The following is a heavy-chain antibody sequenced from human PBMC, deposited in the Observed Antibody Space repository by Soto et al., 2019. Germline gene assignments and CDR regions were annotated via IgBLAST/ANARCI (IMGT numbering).Heavy chain of an antibody. V-gene: IGHV3-33*01. D-gene: IGHD3-22*01. CDR1: GFTFSSYG. CDR3: AREYYDSSGYPYYYYGMDV. CDR2: IWYDGSNK. Sequence: GGSLRLSCAASGFTFSSYGMHWVRQAPGKGLEWVAVIWYDGSNKYYADSVKGRFTISRDNSKNTLYLQMNSLRAEDTAVYYCAREYYDSSGYPYYYYGMDVWGQGTTVTVSS. J-gene: IGHJ6*02.